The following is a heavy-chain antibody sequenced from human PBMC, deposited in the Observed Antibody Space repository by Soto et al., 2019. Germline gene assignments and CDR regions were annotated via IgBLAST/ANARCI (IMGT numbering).Heavy chain of an antibody. V-gene: IGHV3-23*01. CDR1: GFTFSSYA. D-gene: IGHD6-19*01. CDR3: AKGRIAVAAPYNWFDP. Sequence: GGSLRLSCAASGFTFSSYAMSWVRQARGKGLEWVSSITGGGENTHYADSVKGRFTISRDNSKNTLSLQMNRLRVEDTAVYHCAKGRIAVAAPYNWFDPWGQGTLVTVSS. J-gene: IGHJ5*02. CDR2: ITGGGENT.